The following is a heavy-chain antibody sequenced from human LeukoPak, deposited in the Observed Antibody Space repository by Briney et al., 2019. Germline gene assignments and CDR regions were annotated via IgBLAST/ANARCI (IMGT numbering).Heavy chain of an antibody. CDR1: GFPFSIYS. CDR3: AKDPNGDYVGGFDM. V-gene: IGHV3-23*01. J-gene: IGHJ3*02. CDR2: MTSSGDRA. D-gene: IGHD4-17*01. Sequence: SLRLSCAASGFPFSIYSMSWVPEAPRKGPEWVSGMTSSGDRAYYADFVKGWFAISRDDSKNTLYLTMNGLRVEDTAVYYCAKDPNGDYVGGFDMWGQGTMVTVSS.